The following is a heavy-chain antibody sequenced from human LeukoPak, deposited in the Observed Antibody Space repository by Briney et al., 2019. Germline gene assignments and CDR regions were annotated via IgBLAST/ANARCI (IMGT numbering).Heavy chain of an antibody. J-gene: IGHJ4*02. Sequence: GGSLRLSCAASGFTFSSYGMHWVRQAPGKGLEWVAVISYDGGYTYYADSVKGRFTTSRDNSKNTLYLQMNSLRAEDTAVFYCAKDPYSDTENYWGQGTLVTVSS. CDR1: GFTFSSYG. CDR3: AKDPYSDTENY. D-gene: IGHD3-22*01. CDR2: ISYDGGYT. V-gene: IGHV3-30*18.